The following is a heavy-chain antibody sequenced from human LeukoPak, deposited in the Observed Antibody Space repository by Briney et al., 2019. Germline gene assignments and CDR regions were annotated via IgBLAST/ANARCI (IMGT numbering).Heavy chain of an antibody. J-gene: IGHJ3*01. V-gene: IGHV3-23*01. CDR3: GRDPNGNYIGAFEF. D-gene: IGHD1-7*01. CDR2: QTSNSDHT. CDR1: GFASSAYD. Sequence: GSLSLSCTGSGFASSAYDLTWLRQVPGKGLEWVSSQTSNSDHTSYADSVRGRITMARDNTKHSLYLQMNNLRAEDTATYYCGRDPNGNYIGAFEFWGQGTFVTLSS.